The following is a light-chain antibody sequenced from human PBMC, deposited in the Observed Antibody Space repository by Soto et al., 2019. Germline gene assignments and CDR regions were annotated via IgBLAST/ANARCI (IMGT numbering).Light chain of an antibody. CDR1: QDISSW. J-gene: IGKJ3*01. CDR2: AAS. Sequence: DIQMTQSPSSVSASVGDRVTINCRASQDISSWLAWYQQKPGKAPKLLIYAASNLQSGVPSRFSGRGSGTDFTLTISILQPEDFATYFCQQGYSFAFTFGPGTKV. V-gene: IGKV1-12*01. CDR3: QQGYSFAFT.